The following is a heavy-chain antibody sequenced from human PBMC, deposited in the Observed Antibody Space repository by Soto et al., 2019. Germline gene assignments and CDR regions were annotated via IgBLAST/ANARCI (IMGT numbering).Heavy chain of an antibody. CDR2: VSFDGSHK. Sequence: QVQLVQSGGGVVQPGGSLRLSCAASGFTFSSYAIHWVRQAPGKALEWVADVSFDGSHKTYAVPVRGRFTISRDNSKKTVYLQMNSLRAEDTALYYCAKLGDAVSGYFDFWGQGTQVAVSS. V-gene: IGHV3-30*18. CDR1: GFTFSSYA. CDR3: AKLGDAVSGYFDF. D-gene: IGHD3-3*01. J-gene: IGHJ5*01.